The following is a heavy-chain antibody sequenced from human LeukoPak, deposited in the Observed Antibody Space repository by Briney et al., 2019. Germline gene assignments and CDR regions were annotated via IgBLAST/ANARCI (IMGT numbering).Heavy chain of an antibody. V-gene: IGHV4-39*01. Sequence: SETLSLTCAVSGASVSGSGYYLGWIRQPPGKGLEWIGNIYYTGSTYYNASLQSRVTISIDMSKNQFSLRLSSVTAADTAMYYCVKSGGYGLIDYWGQGTLVTVSS. CDR2: IYYTGST. D-gene: IGHD6-19*01. J-gene: IGHJ4*02. CDR3: VKSGGYGLIDY. CDR1: GASVSGSGYY.